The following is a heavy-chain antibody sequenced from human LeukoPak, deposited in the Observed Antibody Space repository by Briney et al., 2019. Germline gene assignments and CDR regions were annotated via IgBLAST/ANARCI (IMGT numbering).Heavy chain of an antibody. CDR3: ARDLGITMIVNYFDY. D-gene: IGHD3-22*01. Sequence: ASVKVSCKASGYTFTSYYMHWVPQAPGQGLEWMGIINPSGGATKYAQKFQGRVTMTRDTSTSTLYMELSSLRSEDTAVYYCARDLGITMIVNYFDYWGQGTLVTVSS. V-gene: IGHV1-46*01. CDR2: INPSGGAT. J-gene: IGHJ4*02. CDR1: GYTFTSYY.